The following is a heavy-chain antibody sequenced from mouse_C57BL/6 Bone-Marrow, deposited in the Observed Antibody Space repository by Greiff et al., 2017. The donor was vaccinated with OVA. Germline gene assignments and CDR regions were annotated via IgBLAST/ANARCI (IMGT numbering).Heavy chain of an antibody. CDR2: ISDGGSYT. CDR3: ARVSYDYDPDY. J-gene: IGHJ2*01. D-gene: IGHD2-4*01. V-gene: IGHV5-4*03. Sequence: EVMLVESGGGLVKPGGSLKLSCAASGFTFSSYAMSWVRQTPEKRLEWVATISDGGSYTYYPDNVKGRFTISRDNAKNNLYLQRSHLKSEDTAMYYCARVSYDYDPDYWGQGTTLTVSS. CDR1: GFTFSSYA.